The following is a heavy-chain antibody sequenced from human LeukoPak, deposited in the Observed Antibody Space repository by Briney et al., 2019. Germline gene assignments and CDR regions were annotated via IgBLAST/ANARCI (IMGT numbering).Heavy chain of an antibody. CDR2: IKQDGSEK. V-gene: IGHV3-7*01. D-gene: IGHD3-3*01. CDR1: GFTFSSYL. CDR3: ARKGFGDWSGSRVPFDY. J-gene: IGHJ4*02. Sequence: GGSLRLSCAASGFTFSSYLMSWVRQAPGKGLEWVANIKQDGSEKYVDSVKGRFTISRDNAKNSLYLQMNGLRAEDTAVYYCARKGFGDWSGSRVPFDYWGQGTLVTVSS.